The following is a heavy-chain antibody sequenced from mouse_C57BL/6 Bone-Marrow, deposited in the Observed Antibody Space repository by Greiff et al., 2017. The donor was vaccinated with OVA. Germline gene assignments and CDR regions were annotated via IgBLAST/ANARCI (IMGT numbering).Heavy chain of an antibody. V-gene: IGHV8-12*01. CDR1: GFSLSTSGMG. D-gene: IGHD1-1*01. CDR3: ARNYYGSSYWFAY. CDR2: IYWDDDK. J-gene: IGHJ3*01. Sequence: QVTLKESGPGILQSSQTLSLTCSFSGFSLSTSGMGVSWIRQPSGKGLEWLAHIYWDDDKRYNPSLKRRLTISKDTSRNQVFLKITSVDTADTATYYCARNYYGSSYWFAYWGQGTLVTVSA.